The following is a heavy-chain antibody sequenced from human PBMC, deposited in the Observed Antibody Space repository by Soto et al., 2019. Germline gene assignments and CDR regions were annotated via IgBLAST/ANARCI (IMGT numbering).Heavy chain of an antibody. D-gene: IGHD4-17*01. V-gene: IGHV4-31*03. CDR2: IYYSGST. CDR1: GGSISSGGYY. J-gene: IGHJ3*02. CDR3: ARRMTTVTPGAFAI. Sequence: QVQLQESGQGMVKPSQTLSLTCTVSGGSISSGGYYWSWIRQHPGKGLEWIGYIYYSGSTYYNPSLKSRVTISVDTSKNQFSLKLSSVTAADTAVYYCARRMTTVTPGAFAIWGQGTMVPVSS.